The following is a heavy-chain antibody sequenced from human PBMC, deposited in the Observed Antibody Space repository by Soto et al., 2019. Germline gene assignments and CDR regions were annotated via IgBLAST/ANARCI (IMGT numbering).Heavy chain of an antibody. D-gene: IGHD6-19*01. CDR1: GFTFSDYA. V-gene: IGHV3-30*18. J-gene: IGHJ4*02. Sequence: VQLVESGGGVVQPGRSLRLSCAASGFTFSDYAMHWVRQAPGKGLEWVAVVSHDGRNTHYADSVKGRFTISRDSAKNTVSLEMTSLRAEDMAVYYCAKGGRQWLVTSDFNYWGQGALVTVSS. CDR2: VSHDGRNT. CDR3: AKGGRQWLVTSDFNY.